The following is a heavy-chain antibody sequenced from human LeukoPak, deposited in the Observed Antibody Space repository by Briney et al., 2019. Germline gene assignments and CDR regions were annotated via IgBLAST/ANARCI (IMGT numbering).Heavy chain of an antibody. V-gene: IGHV4-34*01. CDR1: GGPFRGFF. CDR2: VSYSGSS. CDR3: ARGIFYGGRNQYIWLDL. Sequence: PSETLSLTCAVYGGPFRGFFWSWIRQAPGKGLEWIGEVSYSGSSNYNPSLKSRINISLDTSKSQFSLRLTSVTAADTAVYYCARGIFYGGRNQYIWLDLWGQGTLVTVSS. J-gene: IGHJ5*02. D-gene: IGHD4-23*01.